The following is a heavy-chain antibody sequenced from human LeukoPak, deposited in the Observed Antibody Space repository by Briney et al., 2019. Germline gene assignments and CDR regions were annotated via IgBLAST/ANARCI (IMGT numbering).Heavy chain of an antibody. CDR2: IKQDGSEK. CDR3: AREDRIVVVSPFDY. CDR1: GFTFSRYW. D-gene: IGHD3-22*01. J-gene: IGHJ4*02. Sequence: GGSLRLSCAASGFTFSRYWMSWVRQAPGKGLEWVANIKQDGSEKYYVDSLKGRFTISRDNAKNSLYLQMNSLRAEDTAVYYCAREDRIVVVSPFDYWGQGTLVTVSS. V-gene: IGHV3-7*01.